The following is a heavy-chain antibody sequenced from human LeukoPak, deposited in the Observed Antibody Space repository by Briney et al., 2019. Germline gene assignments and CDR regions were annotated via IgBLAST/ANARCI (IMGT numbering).Heavy chain of an antibody. V-gene: IGHV3-66*02. Sequence: GGSLRLSCAASGFTVSSNYMNWVRQAPGKGLEWVSVIYSGGSTYYTDSVKGRFTISRDNSRNTLYLQINSLRIEDTAVYYCAREGRWLDSWGQGTLVTVSS. D-gene: IGHD4-23*01. CDR3: AREGRWLDS. CDR1: GFTVSSNY. CDR2: IYSGGST. J-gene: IGHJ4*02.